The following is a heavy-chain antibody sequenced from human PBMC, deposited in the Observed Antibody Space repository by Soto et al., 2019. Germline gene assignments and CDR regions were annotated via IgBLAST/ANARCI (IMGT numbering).Heavy chain of an antibody. V-gene: IGHV3-33*01. D-gene: IGHD6-25*01. CDR3: ARDSGDDHSGWFYP. Sequence: QVQLVESGGGVVQPGRSLRLSCAASGFTFSSYGMHWVRQAPGKGLEWMAVIWYDGSIKYYADSVKGRFTISRDNAKNQLYLQMNSLRAEDPAVYYCARDSGDDHSGWFYPCGQGALVMVCS. CDR2: IWYDGSIK. CDR1: GFTFSSYG. J-gene: IGHJ5*02.